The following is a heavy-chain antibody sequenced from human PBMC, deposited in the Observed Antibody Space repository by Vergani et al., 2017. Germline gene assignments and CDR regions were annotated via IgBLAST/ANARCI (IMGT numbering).Heavy chain of an antibody. CDR3: ARPRWGRILDIAVLGGGFNS. J-gene: IGHJ5*01. D-gene: IGHD6-19*01. CDR1: GFTFNSYG. Sequence: QVQLVESGGGVVQPGGSLRLSCAASGFTFNSYGMHWVRQAPGKGLEWVASIRSDESRRYYGDSMEGPFTISRDNSKDTLFLQMNSLRAEDTAVYYCARPRWGRILDIAVLGGGFNSWGQGTLVTVSS. CDR2: IRSDESRR. V-gene: IGHV3-30*02.